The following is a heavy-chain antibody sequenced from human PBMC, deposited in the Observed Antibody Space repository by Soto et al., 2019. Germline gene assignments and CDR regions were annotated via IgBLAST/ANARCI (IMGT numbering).Heavy chain of an antibody. CDR1: GITFRNFE. Sequence: PGGSLRLSCAASGITFRNFEMNWVRQAPGKGLEWVSYISSTGSTKYYADSVKGRFTISRDNDKNSLYLQMESLRAEDTAVYYCAIDYSGSGTYYFWGQGTLVPVSS. J-gene: IGHJ4*02. CDR2: ISSTGSTK. V-gene: IGHV3-48*03. CDR3: AIDYSGSGTYYF. D-gene: IGHD3-10*01.